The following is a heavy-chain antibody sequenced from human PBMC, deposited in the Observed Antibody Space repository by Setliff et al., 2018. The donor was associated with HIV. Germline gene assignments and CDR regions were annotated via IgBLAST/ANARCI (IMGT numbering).Heavy chain of an antibody. D-gene: IGHD6-13*01. V-gene: IGHV4-34*01. Sequence: PSETLSLTCSVFGGSFDGYFWTWIRQSPEKGLEWIGDINHSGAINYNPSLKSRVAISIDTSKNQFYLKLASVTAADTALYFCARGRDSSTWYSSQYYQYYYMDVWGKGTTVTVSS. J-gene: IGHJ6*03. CDR1: GGSFDGYF. CDR2: INHSGAI. CDR3: ARGRDSSTWYSSQYYQYYYMDV.